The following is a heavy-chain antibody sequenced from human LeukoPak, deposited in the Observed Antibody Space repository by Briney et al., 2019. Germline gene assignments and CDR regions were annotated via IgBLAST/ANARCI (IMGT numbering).Heavy chain of an antibody. CDR3: ASDYDSAFDH. CDR1: GFTFSSYS. CDR2: ISSSSSYI. D-gene: IGHD5-12*01. V-gene: IGHV3-21*01. J-gene: IGHJ4*02. Sequence: PGGSLRLSCAASGFTFSSYSMNWVRQAPGKGLEWVSSISSSSSYIYYADSVKGRFTISRDNANNSLYLQMNSLRVEDSAVYYCASDYDSAFDHWGQGTLVTVSS.